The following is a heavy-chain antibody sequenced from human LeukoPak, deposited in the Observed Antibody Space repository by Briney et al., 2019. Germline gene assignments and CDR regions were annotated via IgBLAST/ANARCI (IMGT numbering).Heavy chain of an antibody. Sequence: PGGSLRLSCAASGFTFSSYEMNWVRQAPGKGLEWVSYISSSGSTIYYADSVKGRFTISRDNAKNSLYLQMNSLRAEDTAVYYCARSSGEQQLVYWGQGTLVTVSS. J-gene: IGHJ4*02. CDR2: ISSSGSTI. D-gene: IGHD6-13*01. CDR3: ARSSGEQQLVY. V-gene: IGHV3-48*03. CDR1: GFTFSSYE.